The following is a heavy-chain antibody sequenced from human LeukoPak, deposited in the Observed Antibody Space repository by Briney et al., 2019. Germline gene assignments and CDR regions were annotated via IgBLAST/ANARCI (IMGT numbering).Heavy chain of an antibody. J-gene: IGHJ5*02. CDR2: IDPNSGGT. D-gene: IGHD2-15*01. CDR1: GYTFTGYY. CDR3: ARGYCSGGSCYENWFDP. Sequence: GASVKVSCMASGYTFTGYYMHWVRQAPGQGLEWMGWIDPNSGGTYYAQTFQGRVSMTRDTSISTAYMELSSLRSDDTAVYYCARGYCSGGSCYENWFDPWGQGTLVTVSS. V-gene: IGHV1-2*02.